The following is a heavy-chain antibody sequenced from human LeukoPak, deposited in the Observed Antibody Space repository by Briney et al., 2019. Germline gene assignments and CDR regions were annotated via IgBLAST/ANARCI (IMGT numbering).Heavy chain of an antibody. CDR2: IKRDGSEK. J-gene: IGHJ4*02. V-gene: IGHV3-7*04. D-gene: IGHD5-12*01. CDR3: ARDAGNSGYDLFDY. Sequence: HSGGSLRLSCAASGFRFSDFWMTWVRQAPGKGLEWVANIKRDGSEKFYVDSVKGRFTISRDNTQNPLYLQMNSLSTEDTAVYFCARDAGNSGYDLFDYWGQGTLVTVSS. CDR1: GFRFSDFW.